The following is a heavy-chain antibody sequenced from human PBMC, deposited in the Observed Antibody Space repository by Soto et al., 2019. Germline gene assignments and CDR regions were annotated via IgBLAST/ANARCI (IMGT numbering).Heavy chain of an antibody. CDR2: INAGNGNT. D-gene: IGHD5-12*01. Sequence: QVQLVQSGAEVKKPGASVKVSCKASGYTFTSYAMHWVRQAPGQRLEWMGWINAGNGNTKYSQKFQGRVTITRDTSASTAYMELSSLRSEDTAVYYCARDSSYGYLRWIDDAFDIWGQGTMVTVSS. V-gene: IGHV1-3*01. J-gene: IGHJ3*02. CDR1: GYTFTSYA. CDR3: ARDSSYGYLRWIDDAFDI.